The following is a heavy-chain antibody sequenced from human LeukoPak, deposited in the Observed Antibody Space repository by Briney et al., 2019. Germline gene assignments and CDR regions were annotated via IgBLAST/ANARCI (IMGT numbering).Heavy chain of an antibody. V-gene: IGHV3-30*18. J-gene: IGHJ4*02. CDR1: GFTFSSYG. D-gene: IGHD6-19*01. Sequence: GGSLRLSCAASGFTFSSYGMHWVRQAPGKGLEWVAVISYDGSNKYYADSVKGRFTISRDNSKNTLYLQMNSLRAEDTAVYYCAKDQSRAVAGPKSSPLPDYWGQGTLVTVSS. CDR3: AKDQSRAVAGPKSSPLPDY. CDR2: ISYDGSNK.